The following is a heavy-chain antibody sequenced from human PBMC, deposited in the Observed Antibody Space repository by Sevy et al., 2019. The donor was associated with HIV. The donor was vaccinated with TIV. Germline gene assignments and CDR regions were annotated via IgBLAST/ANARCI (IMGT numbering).Heavy chain of an antibody. CDR1: GFKFNSYW. J-gene: IGHJ4*02. Sequence: GGSLRLSCVASGFKFNSYWMLWVRQAPGKGLEWVANITQDATGNCYADSVRGRFIISRDNVRNAVSLQMNILGVEDTALYYCVRAIATVDSFWGQGTLVTVSS. V-gene: IGHV3-7*01. CDR3: VRAIATVDSF. CDR2: ITQDATGN. D-gene: IGHD6-13*01.